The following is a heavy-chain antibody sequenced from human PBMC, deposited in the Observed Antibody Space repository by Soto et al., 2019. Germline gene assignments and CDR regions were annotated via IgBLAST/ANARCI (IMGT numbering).Heavy chain of an antibody. J-gene: IGHJ6*02. CDR1: VGSISSYY. Sequence: SETLSLTCAVSVGSISSYYWSWIRQPPGKGLEWIGYIYYSGSTNYNPSLKSRVTISVDTSKNQLSLKLSFVTAADTAVYYCARDGPSYYYYYGMDVWGQGTTVTVSS. CDR3: ARDGPSYYYYYGMDV. V-gene: IGHV4-59*01. CDR2: IYYSGST.